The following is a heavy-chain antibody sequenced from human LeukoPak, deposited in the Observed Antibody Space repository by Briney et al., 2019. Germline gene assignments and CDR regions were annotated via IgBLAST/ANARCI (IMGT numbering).Heavy chain of an antibody. CDR1: GFTFSNAW. Sequence: PGGSLRLSCAASGFTFSNAWMSWVRQAPGKGLEWVGRIKSKTDGGTTDYAAPVKGRFTISRDDSKNTLYLQMNSLKTEDTAVYYCTTDNPAVVPRPLPGYWGQGTLVTVSS. CDR2: IKSKTDGGTT. V-gene: IGHV3-15*01. CDR3: TTDNPAVVPRPLPGY. D-gene: IGHD6-19*01. J-gene: IGHJ4*02.